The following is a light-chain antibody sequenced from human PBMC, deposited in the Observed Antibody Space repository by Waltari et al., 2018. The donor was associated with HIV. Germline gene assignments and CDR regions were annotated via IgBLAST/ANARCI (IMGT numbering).Light chain of an antibody. CDR3: QQYYSSPWN. CDR2: WAS. J-gene: IGKJ3*01. Sequence: DIVMTQSPASLAVSLGERATINCKSSQSVLFSSNNKNHLAWYQQKPGQPPRLLIYWASTRESGVPDRFSGSGSWTDFTLTISSLQAEDVAVYYCQQYYSSPWNFGPGTKVDI. V-gene: IGKV4-1*01. CDR1: QSVLFSSNNKNH.